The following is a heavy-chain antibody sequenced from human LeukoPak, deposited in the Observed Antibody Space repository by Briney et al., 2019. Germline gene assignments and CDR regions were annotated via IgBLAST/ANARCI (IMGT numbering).Heavy chain of an antibody. D-gene: IGHD5-12*01. Sequence: SETLSLTCTVSGGSISSSSYYWGWIRQPPGKGLEWIVSIYYSGSTYYNPSLKSRVTISVDTSKNQFSLKLSSVTAADTAVYYCARHETVGVGYSGYDYDYWGQGTLVTVSS. J-gene: IGHJ4*02. CDR2: IYYSGST. CDR3: ARHETVGVGYSGYDYDY. V-gene: IGHV4-39*01. CDR1: GGSISSSSYY.